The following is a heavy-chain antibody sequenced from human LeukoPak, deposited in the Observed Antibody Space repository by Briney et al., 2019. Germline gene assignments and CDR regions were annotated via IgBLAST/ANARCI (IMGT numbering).Heavy chain of an antibody. CDR2: IYYSGST. Sequence: KPSETLSLTCTVSGGSISSSSYYWGWIRQPPGKGLEWIGSIYYSGSTYYNPSLKSRVTISVDTSKNQFSLKLSSVTAADTAVYYCARQMSYPYYFDYWGQGTLATVSS. V-gene: IGHV4-39*01. CDR3: ARQMSYPYYFDY. D-gene: IGHD3-16*02. J-gene: IGHJ4*02. CDR1: GGSISSSSYY.